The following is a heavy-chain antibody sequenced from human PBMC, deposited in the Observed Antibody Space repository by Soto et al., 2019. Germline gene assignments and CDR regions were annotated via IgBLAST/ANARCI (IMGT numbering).Heavy chain of an antibody. CDR1: GGTFSSYA. D-gene: IGHD4-4*01. J-gene: IGHJ6*02. CDR2: IIPIFGTA. V-gene: IGHV1-69*06. Sequence: QVQLVQSGAEVKKPGSSVKVSCKASGGTFSSYAISWVRQAPGQGLEWMGGIIPIFGTANYAQKFQGRVTITADKSTSTAYMELSSLSSEDTAVYYCAGPNYSNYVLGPYYYYGMDVWGQGTTVTVSS. CDR3: AGPNYSNYVLGPYYYYGMDV.